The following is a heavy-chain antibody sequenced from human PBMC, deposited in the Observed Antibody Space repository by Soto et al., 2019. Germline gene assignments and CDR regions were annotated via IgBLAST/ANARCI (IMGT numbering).Heavy chain of an antibody. J-gene: IGHJ5*02. V-gene: IGHV4-39*01. CDR2: IYYSGST. CDR1: GGSISSSSYY. D-gene: IGHD6-13*01. Sequence: SETLSLPCTVSGGSISSSSYYWGWIRQPPGKGLEWIGSIYYSGSTYYNPSLQSRVTISVDSSKNQFSLKLSSVTAADTAVYYCARRQSSSWFGLWGQGTLVTVSS. CDR3: ARRQSSSWFGL.